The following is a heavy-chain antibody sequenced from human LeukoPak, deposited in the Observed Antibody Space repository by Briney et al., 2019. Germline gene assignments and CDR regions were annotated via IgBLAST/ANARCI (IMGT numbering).Heavy chain of an antibody. J-gene: IGHJ4*02. CDR3: ARGPPGGLRFLEWSSPLGY. CDR2: INPNSGGT. D-gene: IGHD3-3*01. CDR1: GYTFTDYA. Sequence: ASVKVSCKASGYTFTDYAMNWVRQAPGQGLEWMGWINPNSGGTTYAQKFQGRVTMTRDTSISTAYMELSRLRSDDTAMYYCARGPPGGLRFLEWSSPLGYWGQGTLVTVSS. V-gene: IGHV1-2*02.